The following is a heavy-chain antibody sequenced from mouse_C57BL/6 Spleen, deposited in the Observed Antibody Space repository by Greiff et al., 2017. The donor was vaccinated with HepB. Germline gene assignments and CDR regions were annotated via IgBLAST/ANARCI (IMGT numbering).Heavy chain of an antibody. CDR3: AREGYVAWFAY. J-gene: IGHJ3*01. D-gene: IGHD3-1*01. CDR1: GYSITSGYY. CDR2: ISYDGSN. Sequence: ESGPGLVKPSQSLSLTCSVTGYSITSGYYWNWIRQFPGNKLEWMGYISYDGSNNYNPSLKNRISITRDTSKNQFFLKLNSVTTEDTATYYCAREGYVAWFAYWGQGTLVTVSA. V-gene: IGHV3-6*01.